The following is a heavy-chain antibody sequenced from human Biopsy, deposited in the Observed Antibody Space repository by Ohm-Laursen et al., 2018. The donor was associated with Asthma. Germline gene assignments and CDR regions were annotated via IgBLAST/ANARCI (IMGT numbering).Heavy chain of an antibody. V-gene: IGHV1-8*01. CDR2: MNPNSGNT. D-gene: IGHD3-9*01. Sequence: ASVKVSCKASGYTFINNDINWVRQAAGQGLEWMGWMNPNSGNTGYAQKFHGRVTMTRDTSINTVYMELSSLRSEDTAVYYCARTYYDFLTGQVNDAFAIWGQGTMVTVSS. J-gene: IGHJ3*02. CDR3: ARTYYDFLTGQVNDAFAI. CDR1: GYTFINND.